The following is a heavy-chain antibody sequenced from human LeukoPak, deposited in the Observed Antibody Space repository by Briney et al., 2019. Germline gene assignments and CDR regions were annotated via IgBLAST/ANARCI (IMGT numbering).Heavy chain of an antibody. Sequence: ASVTVSFMSSAYTFNNYGISWVRQAPGQGLAGMGWISTYNGYANYAQRLQGRVTMTTETSTSTAYMELRSLRSDDTAVYYCARNSSDWYGYMDVWGKGTTVTVSS. CDR2: ISTYNGYA. CDR3: ARNSSDWYGYMDV. V-gene: IGHV1-18*01. CDR1: AYTFNNYG. J-gene: IGHJ6*04. D-gene: IGHD6-19*01.